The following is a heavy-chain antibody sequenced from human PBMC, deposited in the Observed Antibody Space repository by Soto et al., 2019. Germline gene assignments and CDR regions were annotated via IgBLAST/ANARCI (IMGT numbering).Heavy chain of an antibody. D-gene: IGHD3-9*01. CDR2: IKQDGSEK. J-gene: IGHJ6*03. Sequence: PGGSLRLSCAAPGFTFSSYWMSWVRQAPGKGLEWVANIKQDGSEKYYVDSVKGRFTISRDNAKNSLYLQMNSLRAEDTAVYYCAREIRYFDWLPASPYYYYYYMDVWGKGTTVTVSS. V-gene: IGHV3-7*01. CDR1: GFTFSSYW. CDR3: AREIRYFDWLPASPYYYYYYMDV.